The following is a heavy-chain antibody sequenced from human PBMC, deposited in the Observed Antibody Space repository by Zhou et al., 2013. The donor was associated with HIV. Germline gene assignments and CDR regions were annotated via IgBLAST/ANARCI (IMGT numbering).Heavy chain of an antibody. CDR1: GYTFTSYY. CDR2: INPSGGST. Sequence: QVQLVQSGAEVKKPGASVKVSCKASGYTFTSYYMHWVRQAPGQGLEWMGIINPSGGSTSYAQKFQGRVTMTRDTSTSTVYMELSSLRSEDTAVYYCARGGSVRKWELRSFDYWGQGTLVTVSS. CDR3: ARGGSVRKWELRSFDY. V-gene: IGHV1-46*01. D-gene: IGHD1-26*01. J-gene: IGHJ4*02.